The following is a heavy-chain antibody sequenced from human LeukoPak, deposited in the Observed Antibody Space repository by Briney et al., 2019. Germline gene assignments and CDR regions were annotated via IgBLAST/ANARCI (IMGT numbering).Heavy chain of an antibody. CDR2: ISSDGNNK. CDR3: ASPMGGTVAFDI. J-gene: IGHJ3*02. CDR1: GFTFSTSS. Sequence: GGSLRLSCAASGFTFSTSSMHWVRQTPGKGLDWVALISSDGNNKYYANSVKGRFTISRDNSKNTLSLQMNSLRDDDTAVYYCASPMGGTVAFDIWGQGTMVTVSS. D-gene: IGHD3-10*01. V-gene: IGHV3-30-3*01.